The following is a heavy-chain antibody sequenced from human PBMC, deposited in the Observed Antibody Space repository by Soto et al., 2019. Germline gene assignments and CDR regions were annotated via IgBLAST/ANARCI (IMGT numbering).Heavy chain of an antibody. V-gene: IGHV1-69*08. D-gene: IGHD3-10*01. CDR2: IIPILGIA. Sequence: QVQLVQSGAEVKKPGASVKFSCKASGVTFSSYTISWVRQAPGQGLEWMGSIIPILGIANYAQKFQGRVTITADKSTSTAYMELSSLRSEDTAVYYCARETGGSGDSGGYGGQGTLVTVSS. CDR3: ARETGGSGDSGGY. J-gene: IGHJ4*02. CDR1: GVTFSSYT.